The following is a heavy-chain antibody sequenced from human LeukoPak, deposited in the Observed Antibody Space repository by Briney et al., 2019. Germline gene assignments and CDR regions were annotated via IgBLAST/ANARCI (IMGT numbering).Heavy chain of an antibody. Sequence: GGSLRLSCAASGVTLSPYGMHGVRQAPGKGLEWVAVISYEGGTQHYADSVKGRFIISRDNPRNTLYLQMNILRTEDTAVYYCAKEGTPQVSTWYDLWGQGTQVIVSS. CDR1: GVTLSPYG. V-gene: IGHV3-30*18. CDR2: ISYEGGTQ. CDR3: AKEGTPQVSTWYDL. D-gene: IGHD3-10*01. J-gene: IGHJ5*02.